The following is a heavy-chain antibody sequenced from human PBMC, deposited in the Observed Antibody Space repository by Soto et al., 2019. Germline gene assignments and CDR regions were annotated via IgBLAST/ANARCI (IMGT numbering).Heavy chain of an antibody. J-gene: IGHJ4*02. V-gene: IGHV2-5*02. CDR3: AHSRNLITEDAQVGDFDY. Sequence: QITLKESGPTQVKPTQTLTPTCSFSGFSLNTDGEGVGWVRQPPGEALEWLALLYWDDDERYSPSLNTRLTITKDHSKNQVVLIMTNMDPVDTATYYCAHSRNLITEDAQVGDFDYWGQGTLVTVSS. CDR1: GFSLNTDGEG. D-gene: IGHD3-10*01. CDR2: LYWDDDE.